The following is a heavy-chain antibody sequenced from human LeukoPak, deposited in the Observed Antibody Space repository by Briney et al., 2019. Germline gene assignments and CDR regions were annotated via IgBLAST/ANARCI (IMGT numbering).Heavy chain of an antibody. D-gene: IGHD2-15*01. Sequence: PGGSLRLSCAASGLIFSSYAMSWVRQAPGKGLEWVSAISGSGGSTYYADSVKGRFTISRDNSKNTLYLQMNSLRAEDTAVYYCAKDRCSGGSCYYFDYWGQGTLVTVSS. J-gene: IGHJ4*02. CDR3: AKDRCSGGSCYYFDY. V-gene: IGHV3-23*01. CDR1: GLIFSSYA. CDR2: ISGSGGST.